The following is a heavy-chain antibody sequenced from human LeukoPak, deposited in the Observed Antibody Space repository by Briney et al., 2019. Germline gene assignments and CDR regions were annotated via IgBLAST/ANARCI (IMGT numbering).Heavy chain of an antibody. D-gene: IGHD2-2*01. CDR3: ARDHPPEVPAAPHWFDP. J-gene: IGHJ5*02. CDR2: IYHSGST. V-gene: IGHV4-30-2*01. Sequence: PSETLSLTCTVSGGSIGSGGYYWSWIRQPPGKGLEWIGYIYHSGSTYYNPSLKSRVTISVDRSKNQFSLKLSSVTAADTAVYYCARDHPPEVPAAPHWFDPWGQGTLVTVSS. CDR1: GGSIGSGGYY.